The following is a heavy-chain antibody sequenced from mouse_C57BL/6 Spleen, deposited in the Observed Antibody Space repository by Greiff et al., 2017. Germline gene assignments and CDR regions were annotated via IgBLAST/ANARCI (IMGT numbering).Heavy chain of an antibody. CDR3: ARNVRYFDY. J-gene: IGHJ2*01. Sequence: EVQLVESGGGLVQPGGSLSLSCAASGFTFTDYYMRWVRQPPGKALEWLGFIRNKANGYTTEYSASVKGRFTISRDNSQSILYLQMNALRAEDSATYYCARNVRYFDYWGQGTTLTVSS. CDR2: IRNKANGYTT. V-gene: IGHV7-3*01. CDR1: GFTFTDYY.